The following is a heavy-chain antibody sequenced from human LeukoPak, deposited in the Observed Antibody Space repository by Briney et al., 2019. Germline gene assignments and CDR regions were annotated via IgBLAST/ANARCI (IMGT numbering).Heavy chain of an antibody. D-gene: IGHD4-17*01. CDR2: ISAYDVTT. J-gene: IGHJ4*02. CDR3: ARGAHQTTVIEY. Sequence: ASVKVSCKASGYTFTGYYMHWVRQAPGQGLEWMGWISAYDVTTIYAQKFQGRVTMTTDASTSTAYMELRSLRSDDTAVYYCARGAHQTTVIEYWGQGTLVTVSS. CDR1: GYTFTGYY. V-gene: IGHV1-18*04.